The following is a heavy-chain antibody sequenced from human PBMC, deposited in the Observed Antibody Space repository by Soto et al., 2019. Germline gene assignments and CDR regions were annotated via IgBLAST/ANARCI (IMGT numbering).Heavy chain of an antibody. J-gene: IGHJ4*02. CDR2: ISSSRSPI. D-gene: IGHD5-12*01. CDR1: GFIFSDYA. Sequence: EVQLVESGGGLVQPGGSLRLSCAASGFIFSDYAMNWVRQAPGKGLEWLSYISSSRSPIYYADSVKGRFTISRDSAKNSLYLQMSSLRDEDTAVYYCARGGRDYDYFDSWGLGTRVTVSS. CDR3: ARGGRDYDYFDS. V-gene: IGHV3-48*02.